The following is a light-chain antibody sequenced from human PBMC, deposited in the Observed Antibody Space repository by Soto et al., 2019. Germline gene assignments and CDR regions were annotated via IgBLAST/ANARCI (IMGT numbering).Light chain of an antibody. J-gene: IGLJ1*01. CDR3: SSNAGSNNLV. V-gene: IGLV2-8*01. Sequence: QSVLTQPPSASGSPGQSVTISCTGTSSDVGGYNYVSWYQQHPGKAPRLMISEVSKRPSGVPDRFSGSKSGNTASLTVSGLQAEDEADYYCSSNAGSNNLVFGTGTKVTVL. CDR1: SSDVGGYNY. CDR2: EVS.